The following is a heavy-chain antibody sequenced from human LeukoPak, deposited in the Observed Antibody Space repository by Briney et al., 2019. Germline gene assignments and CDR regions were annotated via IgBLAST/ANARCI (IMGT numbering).Heavy chain of an antibody. Sequence: PSETLSLTCAVYGGSFSGYYWSWIRQPPGKGLEWIGEINHSGSTNYNPSLKSRVTISVDTSKSQFSLKLCSVTAADTAVYYCASTRYSSGWYSYAFDIWGQGTMVTVSS. CDR2: INHSGST. V-gene: IGHV4-34*01. CDR1: GGSFSGYY. CDR3: ASTRYSSGWYSYAFDI. D-gene: IGHD6-19*01. J-gene: IGHJ3*02.